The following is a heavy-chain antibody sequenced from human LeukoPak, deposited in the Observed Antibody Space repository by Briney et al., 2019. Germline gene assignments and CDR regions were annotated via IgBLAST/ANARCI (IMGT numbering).Heavy chain of an antibody. Sequence: PSETLSLTCTVSGGSISSGGHFWSWIRQHPGEGLEWIGHIYYSGTTYYNPSLKSRLTISVDTSENQFSLKVNSVTAADTAVYYRARGYNRFGDLGWFDHWGQGTQVIVSS. CDR3: ARGYNRFGDLGWFDH. CDR2: IYYSGTT. CDR1: GGSISSGGHF. J-gene: IGHJ5*02. V-gene: IGHV4-31*03. D-gene: IGHD3-10*01.